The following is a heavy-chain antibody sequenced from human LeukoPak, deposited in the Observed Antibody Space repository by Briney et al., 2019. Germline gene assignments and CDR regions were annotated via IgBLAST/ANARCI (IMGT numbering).Heavy chain of an antibody. CDR2: INPNSGGA. J-gene: IGHJ6*02. CDR3: ARDYYDSSGTNYYYYGMDV. D-gene: IGHD3-22*01. Sequence: GASVKVSCKASGYTFTGYYMHWVRQAPGQGLEWMGWINPNSGGANYAQKFQGRVTMTRDTSISTAYMELSRLRSDDTAVYYCARDYYDSSGTNYYYYGMDVWGQGTTVTVSS. CDR1: GYTFTGYY. V-gene: IGHV1-2*02.